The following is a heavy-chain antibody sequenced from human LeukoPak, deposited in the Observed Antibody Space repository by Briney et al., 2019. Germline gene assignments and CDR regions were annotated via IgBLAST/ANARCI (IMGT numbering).Heavy chain of an antibody. J-gene: IGHJ4*02. CDR1: GGSISSSY. CDR2: IYYSGST. CDR3: ARSRYYYDSSGYDFDY. D-gene: IGHD3-22*01. V-gene: IGHV4-59*01. Sequence: SETLCLTCTVSGGSISSSYWSWIRQPPGKGLEWIGYIYYSGSTNYNPSLKSRVTISVDTSKNQFSLKLSSVTAADTAVYYCARSRYYYDSSGYDFDYWGQGTLVTVSS.